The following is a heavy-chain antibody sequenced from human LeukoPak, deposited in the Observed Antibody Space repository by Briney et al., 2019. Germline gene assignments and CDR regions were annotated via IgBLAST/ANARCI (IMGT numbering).Heavy chain of an antibody. Sequence: ASVKVSCKASGYTFVSYDINWVRQATGQGPEWMGWMSPKSGNTGYAQKFQGRVTMSRDTSINTAYMELSGLISEDTAVYYCTRGPPNWGYDFWGQGTLVTVSS. CDR2: MSPKSGNT. D-gene: IGHD7-27*01. CDR3: TRGPPNWGYDF. CDR1: GYTFVSYD. J-gene: IGHJ4*02. V-gene: IGHV1-8*01.